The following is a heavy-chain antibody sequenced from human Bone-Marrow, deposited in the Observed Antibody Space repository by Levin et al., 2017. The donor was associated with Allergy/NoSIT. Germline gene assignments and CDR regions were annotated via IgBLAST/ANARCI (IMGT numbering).Heavy chain of an antibody. J-gene: IGHJ4*02. Sequence: PSETLSLTCTVPGGSISGGGYYWSWIRQHPGKGLEWIGYIYYSGNTYYNPSLKSRVIISVVTSKNQLSLKLTSVTVADTAVYYCARFNGYDFDYWGQGTLVTVSS. CDR1: GGSISGGGYY. V-gene: IGHV4-31*03. D-gene: IGHD5-12*01. CDR3: ARFNGYDFDY. CDR2: IYYSGNT.